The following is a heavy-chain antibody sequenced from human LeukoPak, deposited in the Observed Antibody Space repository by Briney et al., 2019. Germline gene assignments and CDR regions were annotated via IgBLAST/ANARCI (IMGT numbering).Heavy chain of an antibody. V-gene: IGHV3-7*01. CDR2: IKQDGSEK. J-gene: IGHJ6*03. CDR1: GFTFSEYW. D-gene: IGHD3-3*01. CDR3: ARFLWNYYYMDV. Sequence: GGSLRLSCAASGFTFSEYWMNWVRQAPGKGLEWVANIKQDGSEKYYVDSVKGRFTISRDNAKNSLYLQMDSLRAEDTAVYYCARFLWNYYYMDVWGKGTTVTVSS.